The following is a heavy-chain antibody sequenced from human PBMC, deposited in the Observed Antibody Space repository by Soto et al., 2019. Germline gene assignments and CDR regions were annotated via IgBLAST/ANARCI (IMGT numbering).Heavy chain of an antibody. J-gene: IGHJ6*02. CDR1: GGSISSYY. Sequence: PSETLSLTCTVSGGSISSYYWSWIRQPPGKGLEWIGYIYYSGSTNYNPSLKSRVTISVDTSKNQFSLKLSSVTAADTAVYYCASLGGAGFGEPYYYYGMGVWGQGTTFTVCS. CDR3: ASLGGAGFGEPYYYYGMGV. V-gene: IGHV4-59*01. D-gene: IGHD3-10*01. CDR2: IYYSGST.